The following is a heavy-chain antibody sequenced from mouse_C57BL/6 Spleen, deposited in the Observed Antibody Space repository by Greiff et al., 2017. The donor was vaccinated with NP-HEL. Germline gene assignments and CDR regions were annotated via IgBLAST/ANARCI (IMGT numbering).Heavy chain of an antibody. V-gene: IGHV1-61*01. CDR2: IYPSDSAT. D-gene: IGHD2-1*01. Sequence: VQLQQPGAELVRPGSSVYLSCKASGFTFTSYWMDWVKQRPGQGLEWIGNIYPSDSATHYNQKFKDKATFTVDKSTSTAFKLLRSLTSEDYEVYGCAKLGYGRDMEYGGQGTSVTVSS. CDR3: AKLGYGRDMEY. J-gene: IGHJ4*01. CDR1: GFTFTSYW.